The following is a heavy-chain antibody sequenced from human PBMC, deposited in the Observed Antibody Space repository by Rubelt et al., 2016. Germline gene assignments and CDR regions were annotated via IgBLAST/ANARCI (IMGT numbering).Heavy chain of an antibody. D-gene: IGHD2-15*01. J-gene: IGHJ5*01. Sequence: QAQLQQWGAGLLKPSETLSLTCAVYGGSFSGYYWSWIRQPPGKGLEWIGEINHSGSTNYNPSLKSGVTIAVDTSKNEFYLKLRSVTAADTATYYCARRLNVGGGWFDSWGQGILVTASS. CDR1: GGSFSGYY. CDR3: ARRLNVGGGWFDS. CDR2: INHSGST. V-gene: IGHV4-34*01.